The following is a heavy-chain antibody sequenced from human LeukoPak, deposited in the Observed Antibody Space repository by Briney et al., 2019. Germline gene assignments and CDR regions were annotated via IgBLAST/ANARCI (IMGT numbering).Heavy chain of an antibody. Sequence: GGSLRLSCAASGFTFSSYAMHWVRQAPGKGLEWVSGISWNSGLKGYADSVKGRFTISRDTAKNSLYLQMNILRAEDTALYYCAKGGNYYDSSGYYWIDYWGQGSLVTVSS. CDR1: GFTFSSYA. J-gene: IGHJ4*02. D-gene: IGHD3-22*01. V-gene: IGHV3-9*01. CDR2: ISWNSGLK. CDR3: AKGGNYYDSSGYYWIDY.